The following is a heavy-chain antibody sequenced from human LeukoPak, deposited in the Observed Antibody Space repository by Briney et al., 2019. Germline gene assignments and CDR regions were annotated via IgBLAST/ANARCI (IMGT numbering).Heavy chain of an antibody. V-gene: IGHV3-30*02. CDR1: GFTFSSYG. D-gene: IGHD3-10*01. CDR2: IRYDGSNK. Sequence: GGSLRLSCAASGFTFSSYGMHWVRQAPGKGLERVAFIRYDGSNKYYADSVKGRLTISRDNSKNRLYVQMNSLRAEDTAVYYCATGGSHFDYWGQGTLVTVSS. J-gene: IGHJ4*02. CDR3: ATGGSHFDY.